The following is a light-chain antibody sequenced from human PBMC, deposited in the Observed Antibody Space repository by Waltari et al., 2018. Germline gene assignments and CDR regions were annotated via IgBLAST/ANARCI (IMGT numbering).Light chain of an antibody. CDR3: QQYNNWST. Sequence: DIVMTQSPATLSVSPAERATLSCRASQSVSSNLAWYQQKPGQAPRLLIYGASTRATGIPARFSGSGSGTEFTLTISSLQSEDFAVYYCQQYNNWSTFGQGTRLEIK. CDR2: GAS. V-gene: IGKV3-15*01. CDR1: QSVSSN. J-gene: IGKJ5*01.